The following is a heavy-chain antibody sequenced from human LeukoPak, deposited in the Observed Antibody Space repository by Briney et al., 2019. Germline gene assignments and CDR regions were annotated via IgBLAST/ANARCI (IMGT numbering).Heavy chain of an antibody. Sequence: GGSLRLSCASPALTVRPYYMSWVRQAPWKWLSRPPLIYIDGRRHSADSVKGRFTISRDDSKNTLSLQMNSLRAEDTAVYYCARESGYSYGLAGFFDYWGQGTLVTVSS. CDR2: IYIDGRR. CDR3: ARESGYSYGLAGFFDY. D-gene: IGHD5-18*01. V-gene: IGHV3-53*01. CDR1: ALTVRPYY. J-gene: IGHJ4*02.